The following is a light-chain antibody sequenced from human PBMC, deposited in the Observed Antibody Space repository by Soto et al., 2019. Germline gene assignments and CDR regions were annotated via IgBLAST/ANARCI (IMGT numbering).Light chain of an antibody. CDR3: SSLTSSNTWV. V-gene: IGLV2-14*01. J-gene: IGLJ3*02. CDR2: QVN. CDR1: NSDVGGYDY. Sequence: QSALTQPASVSGSPGQSITISCTGTNSDVGGYDYVSWYQHYPGKAPKLLIYQVNNRPSGVSSRFSGSKSGNTASLTCAGLQAEDEADYYCSSLTSSNTWVFGGGTKLTV.